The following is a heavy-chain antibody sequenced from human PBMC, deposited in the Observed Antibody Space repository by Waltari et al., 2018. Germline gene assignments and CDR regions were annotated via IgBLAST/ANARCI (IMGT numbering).Heavy chain of an antibody. CDR1: YYPISSVNF. CDR3: ARGYQRSDLWGAYHYFDY. J-gene: IGHJ4*02. D-gene: IGHD3-3*01. V-gene: IGHV4-38-2*02. CDR2: IYHSGSA. Sequence: QVQLQESGPGLVKPSETLSLTCTVPYYPISSVNFWGWIRQPPGKGLEWIGSIYHSGSAYYNPSLKSRVTMSVDTSMNQFSLKLSSVTTADTAIYYCARGYQRSDLWGAYHYFDYWGQGALVTVSS.